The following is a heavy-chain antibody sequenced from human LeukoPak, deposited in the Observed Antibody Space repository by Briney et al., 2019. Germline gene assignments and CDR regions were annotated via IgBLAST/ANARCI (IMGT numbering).Heavy chain of an antibody. V-gene: IGHV4-30-4*01. CDR3: ARPYYYDSRINP. CDR2: MYYSGST. CDR1: GGSISSGDYY. Sequence: SQTLSLTCTVSGGSISSGDYYWSGIRQPPGKGLEWIAYMYYSGSTYYNPSLKSRVTTSADTSKNQLSLKLSSVTAADTAVYYCARPYYYDSRINPWGQGILVTVSS. D-gene: IGHD3-22*01. J-gene: IGHJ5*02.